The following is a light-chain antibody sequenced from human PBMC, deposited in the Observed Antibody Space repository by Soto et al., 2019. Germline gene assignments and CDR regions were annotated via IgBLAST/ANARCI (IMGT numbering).Light chain of an antibody. Sequence: QSALTQPASVSWSPGQSITISCTGTRSDVGGYNYVSWYQQHPGKAPKLMIYEVSNRPSGVSNRFSGSKSGNTASLTISGLQAEDEADYYCSSYTSSSTTYVFGTGTKVTVL. CDR3: SSYTSSSTTYV. CDR2: EVS. V-gene: IGLV2-14*01. J-gene: IGLJ1*01. CDR1: RSDVGGYNY.